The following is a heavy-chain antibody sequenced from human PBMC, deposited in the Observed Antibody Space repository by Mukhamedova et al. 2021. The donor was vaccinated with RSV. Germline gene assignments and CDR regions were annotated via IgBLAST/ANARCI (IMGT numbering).Heavy chain of an antibody. J-gene: IGHJ4*02. CDR2: LSDSGGST. Sequence: GWFSALSDSGGSTSYVNSVNGRFTLSLSNSKNTLYLQMNRLRADDQDVYYCAKDGVRSGLRRFDSLVQGTLVTVSS. V-gene: IGHV3-23*01. CDR3: AKDGVRSGLRRFDS. D-gene: IGHD3-3*01.